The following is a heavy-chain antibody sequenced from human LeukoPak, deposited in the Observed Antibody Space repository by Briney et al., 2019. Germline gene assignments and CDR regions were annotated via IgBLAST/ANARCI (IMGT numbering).Heavy chain of an antibody. CDR2: ISPSGDIR. CDR1: EFSVGSNY. J-gene: IGHJ4*02. Sequence: GGSLRLSCAASEFSVGSNYMTWVRQAPGKGLEWVSGISPSGDIRYYADSVKGRFTISRDNSKNTLYLEVISLTAEDTAVYYCAKDDAWLRFGEWSQGTLVTVSS. CDR3: AKDDAWLRFGE. V-gene: IGHV3-23*01. D-gene: IGHD3-10*01.